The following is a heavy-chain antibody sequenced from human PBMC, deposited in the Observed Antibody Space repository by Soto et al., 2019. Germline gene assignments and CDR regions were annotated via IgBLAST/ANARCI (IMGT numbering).Heavy chain of an antibody. CDR3: ARTWGFSSGWPNDAFDI. Sequence: QLVESGGGLVQPGGSLRLSCAASGFTFSSYSMNWVRQAPGKGREWISYISSSSYTIHYADSVKGRFTISRDNAKNSLYLQMNSLRDEDTAVYYCARTWGFSSGWPNDAFDIWGQGTMVTVSS. V-gene: IGHV3-48*02. J-gene: IGHJ3*02. CDR2: ISSSSYTI. D-gene: IGHD6-19*01. CDR1: GFTFSSYS.